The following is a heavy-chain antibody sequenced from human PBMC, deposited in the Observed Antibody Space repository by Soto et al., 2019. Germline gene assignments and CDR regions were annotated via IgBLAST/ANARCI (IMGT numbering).Heavy chain of an antibody. CDR1: GYRFTTYW. D-gene: IGHD4-4*01. CDR3: ARSMTTVTTDGAFDI. V-gene: IGHV5-51*01. CDR2: IYPGDSDT. J-gene: IGHJ3*02. Sequence: PGESLKSSCKGSGYRFTTYWIGWLRQMPGKGLEWMGIIYPGDSDTRYSPSFQGQVTISADKSINTAYLQWSSLKASDTAMYYCARSMTTVTTDGAFDIWGQGTMVTVSS.